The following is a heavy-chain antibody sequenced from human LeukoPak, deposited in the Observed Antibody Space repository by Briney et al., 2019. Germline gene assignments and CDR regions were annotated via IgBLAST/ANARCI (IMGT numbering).Heavy chain of an antibody. CDR2: MNPNSGNT. J-gene: IGHJ4*02. D-gene: IGHD3-22*01. CDR1: GYTFTSYD. CDR3: ARATKRSDSSGYYYDY. V-gene: IGHV1-8*01. Sequence: ASVKVSCKASGYTFTSYDINWVRQATGQRLEWMGWMNPNSGNTGYAQKFQGRVTMTRNTSITTAYMELSSLRSEDTAVYYCARATKRSDSSGYYYDYWGQGTLVTVSS.